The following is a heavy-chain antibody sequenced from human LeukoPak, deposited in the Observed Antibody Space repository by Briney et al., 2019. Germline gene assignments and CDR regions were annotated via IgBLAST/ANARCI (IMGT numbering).Heavy chain of an antibody. CDR2: IYRSGGT. Sequence: GGSLRLSCTASGFPISSHYISWVRQAPGKGLDWVSVIYRSGGTYFADSVKGRFTISRDDSKNTVSLQMNSLGAEDTAVYYCTRTIPPAHWGQGTLVTVSS. V-gene: IGHV3-53*01. D-gene: IGHD5-24*01. J-gene: IGHJ4*02. CDR1: GFPISSHY. CDR3: TRTIPPAH.